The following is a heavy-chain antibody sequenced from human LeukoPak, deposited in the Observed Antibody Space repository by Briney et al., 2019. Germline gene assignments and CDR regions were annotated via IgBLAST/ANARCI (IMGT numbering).Heavy chain of an antibody. CDR3: ARSPQITIFGVVINPEGYYYMDV. D-gene: IGHD3-3*01. V-gene: IGHV3-48*03. CDR1: GFTFSTYD. CDR2: ISSSGSSI. Sequence: GGSLRLSCTASGFTFSTYDMNWVRQAPGKGLEWVSYISSSGSSIYYADSVKGRFTISRDNAKNSLYLQMNSLRAEDTAVYYCARSPQITIFGVVINPEGYYYMDVWGKGTTVTVSS. J-gene: IGHJ6*03.